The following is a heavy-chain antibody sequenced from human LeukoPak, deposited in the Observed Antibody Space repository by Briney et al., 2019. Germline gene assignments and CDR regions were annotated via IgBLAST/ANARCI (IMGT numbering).Heavy chain of an antibody. J-gene: IGHJ6*03. CDR3: AKSFGNSENYYYMDV. V-gene: IGHV3-23*01. D-gene: IGHD4-23*01. CDR2: ISGSGGST. Sequence: GGSLRLSCAASGFTFSSYAMCWVRQAPGKGLEWVSAISGSGGSTYYADSVKGRFTISRDNSKNTLYLQMNSLRAEDTAVCYCAKSFGNSENYYYMDVWGKGTTVTVSS. CDR1: GFTFSSYA.